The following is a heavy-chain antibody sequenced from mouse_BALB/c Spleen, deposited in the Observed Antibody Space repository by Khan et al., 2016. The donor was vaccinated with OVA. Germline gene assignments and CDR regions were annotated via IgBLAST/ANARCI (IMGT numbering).Heavy chain of an antibody. V-gene: IGHV3-2*02. D-gene: IGHD1-1*01. J-gene: IGHJ4*01. Sequence: EVQLVESGPGLVKPSQSLSLTCTVTGYSITTNYAWDWIRQLPGNKLEWMGYISYSGSTSYNPSLKSRISITRDTSKNQFFLQLNSVTTEDKATYYCERKNYYGYAVDYWGQGTSVTVSS. CDR3: ERKNYYGYAVDY. CDR2: ISYSGST. CDR1: GYSITTNYA.